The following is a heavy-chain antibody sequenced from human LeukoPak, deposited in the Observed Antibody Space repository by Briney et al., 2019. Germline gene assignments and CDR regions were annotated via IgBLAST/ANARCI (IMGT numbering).Heavy chain of an antibody. V-gene: IGHV3-9*01. CDR2: ISWNSGSI. Sequence: GGSLRLSCAASGFTLDDYAMHWVRQAPGKGLEWVSGISWNSGSIGYADSVKGRFTISRDNAKNSLYLQMNSLRAEDTALYYCAKSDCSSTSCYGLDYWGQGTLVTVSS. CDR1: GFTLDDYA. CDR3: AKSDCSSTSCYGLDY. D-gene: IGHD2-2*01. J-gene: IGHJ4*02.